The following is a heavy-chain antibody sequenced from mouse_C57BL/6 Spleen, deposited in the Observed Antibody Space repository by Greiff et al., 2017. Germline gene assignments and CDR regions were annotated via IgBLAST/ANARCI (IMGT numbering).Heavy chain of an antibody. J-gene: IGHJ3*01. CDR3: AREDYSNYGGDRFAY. CDR2: IGPGSGST. V-gene: IGHV1-77*01. Sequence: VQLQQSGAELVKPGASVKISCKASGYTFTDYYINWVKQRPGQGLEWIGKIGPGSGSTYYNEKFKGKATLTADKSSSTAYMQLSSLTSEDSAVYFCAREDYSNYGGDRFAYWGQGTLVTVSA. D-gene: IGHD2-5*01. CDR1: GYTFTDYY.